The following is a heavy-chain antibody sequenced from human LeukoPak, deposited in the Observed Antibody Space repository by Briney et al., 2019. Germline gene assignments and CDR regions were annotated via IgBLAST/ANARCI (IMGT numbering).Heavy chain of an antibody. CDR2: INPGESDI. CDR1: GYSFPTYW. V-gene: IGHV5-51*01. D-gene: IGHD1-1*01. J-gene: IGHJ4*02. Sequence: GESLKITCTGSGYSFPTYWMGWMRQMPGKGLEWMGLINPGESDIRYRPSFQGQVTISANKSINTAYLQWSSLKASDSAMYYCASSIRLYGTSGYDYWGQGTLVTVSS. CDR3: ASSIRLYGTSGYDY.